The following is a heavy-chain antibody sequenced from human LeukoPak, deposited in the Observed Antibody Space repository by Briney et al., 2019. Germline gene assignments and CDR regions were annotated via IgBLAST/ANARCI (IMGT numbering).Heavy chain of an antibody. CDR2: IIPIFGTA. Sequence: SVKVSCKASGYTFTSYYMHWVRQAPGQGLEWMGGIIPIFGTANYAQKFQGRVTITADESTSTAYMELSSLRSEDTAVYYCARGGAKQQLVKLYYYYYYMDVWGKGTTVTVSS. CDR1: GYTFTSYY. CDR3: ARGGAKQQLVKLYYYYYYMDV. V-gene: IGHV1-69*13. D-gene: IGHD6-13*01. J-gene: IGHJ6*03.